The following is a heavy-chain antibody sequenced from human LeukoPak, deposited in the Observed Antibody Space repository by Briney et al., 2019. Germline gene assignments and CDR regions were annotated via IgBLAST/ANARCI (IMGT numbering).Heavy chain of an antibody. V-gene: IGHV4-59*08. CDR1: GGSISDFY. CDR3: ARRPSRGVAGTGFDI. J-gene: IGHJ3*02. CDR2: IYYSGST. Sequence: SETLSLTCTVSGGSISDFYWSWIRQPPGKGLEWIGYIYYSGSTNYNPSLNNRVTISVDTSKNQNSLKLTSVTAADTAVYYCARRPSRGVAGTGFDIWGQGTMVTVSS. D-gene: IGHD6-19*01.